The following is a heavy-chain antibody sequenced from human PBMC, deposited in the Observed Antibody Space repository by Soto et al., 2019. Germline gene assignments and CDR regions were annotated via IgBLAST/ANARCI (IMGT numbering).Heavy chain of an antibody. Sequence: GGSLRLSCAASGFTFSDYGLSWVRQAPGKGLEWVSSISGSRGSTTYYAGSVKGRFTISRDNSKNTLYLQMNSLRVEDTAVYYCAQDRGCSGSTCYQAYWGPGTLVTVSS. V-gene: IGHV3-23*01. J-gene: IGHJ4*02. CDR3: AQDRGCSGSTCYQAY. D-gene: IGHD2-2*01. CDR1: GFTFSDYG. CDR2: ISGSRGSTT.